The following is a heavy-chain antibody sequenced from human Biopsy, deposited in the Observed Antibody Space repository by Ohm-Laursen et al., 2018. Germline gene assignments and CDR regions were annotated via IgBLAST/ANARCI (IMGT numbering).Heavy chain of an antibody. Sequence: SLRLSCTALGFTFSDYYMNWIRQAPGKGLEWVSFITNTGRTVYADSVKGRFTISRDNADNSLHLQMKGLRAEDTAVYYCARELGNGMDVWGQGTPVTVSS. CDR3: ARELGNGMDV. J-gene: IGHJ6*02. CDR1: GFTFSDYY. V-gene: IGHV3-11*01. CDR2: ITNTGRTV.